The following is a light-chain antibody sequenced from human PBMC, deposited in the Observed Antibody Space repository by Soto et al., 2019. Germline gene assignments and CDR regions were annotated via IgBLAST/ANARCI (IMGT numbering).Light chain of an antibody. Sequence: DIQMTQSPSSLSASVGDRVTITCRASQNITIYLNWYQQKLGKVPKLLIYDASSLESGVPSRFSGSGSGTEFTLTITSLQPDDFATYYCQQYNSYPWTFGQGTKVEIK. V-gene: IGKV1-5*01. J-gene: IGKJ1*01. CDR2: DAS. CDR1: QNITIY. CDR3: QQYNSYPWT.